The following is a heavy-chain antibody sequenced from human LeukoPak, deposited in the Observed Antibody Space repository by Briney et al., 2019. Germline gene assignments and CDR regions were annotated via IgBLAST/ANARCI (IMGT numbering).Heavy chain of an antibody. D-gene: IGHD5-12*01. CDR3: ARSKEVATRYYFDY. V-gene: IGHV1-69*13. CDR2: IIPIFGTA. J-gene: IGHJ4*02. CDR1: GGTFSSYA. Sequence: GASVKVSCKASGGTFSSYAISWVRQAPGQGLEWMGGIIPIFGTANYAQKFQGRVTITADESTSTAYMEPSSLRSEDTAVYYCARSKEVATRYYFDYWGQGTLVTVSS.